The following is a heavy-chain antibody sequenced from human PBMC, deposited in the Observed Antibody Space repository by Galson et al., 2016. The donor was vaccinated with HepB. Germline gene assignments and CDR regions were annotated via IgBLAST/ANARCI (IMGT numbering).Heavy chain of an antibody. D-gene: IGHD4/OR15-4a*01. J-gene: IGHJ4*02. CDR1: GFFFSGRA. V-gene: IGHV3-23*01. CDR2: INNGSATT. CDR3: ARDDYAGGRGSPDY. Sequence: SLRLSCAASGFFFSGRAMSWVRQAPGKGLEWVSGINNGSATTGYAHSVKGRFTISRDNSKNTLYLQMNSLRTEDTAVYYCARDDYAGGRGSPDYWGQGTLVTVSS.